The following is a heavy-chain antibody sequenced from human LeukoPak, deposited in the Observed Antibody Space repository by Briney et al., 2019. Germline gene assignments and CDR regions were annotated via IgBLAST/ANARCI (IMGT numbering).Heavy chain of an antibody. Sequence: SETLSLTCAVYGGSFSGYYWSWIRQPPGKGLEWIGEINHSGSTNYNPSLKSRVTISVDTSKNQFSLKLGSVTAADTAVYYCARGLDDILTGYCNWFDPWGQGTLVTVSS. V-gene: IGHV4-34*01. CDR1: GGSFSGYY. J-gene: IGHJ5*02. D-gene: IGHD3-9*01. CDR2: INHSGST. CDR3: ARGLDDILTGYCNWFDP.